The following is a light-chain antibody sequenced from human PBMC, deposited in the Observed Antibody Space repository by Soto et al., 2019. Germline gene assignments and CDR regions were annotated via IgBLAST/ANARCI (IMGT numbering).Light chain of an antibody. CDR2: LNSDGSH. J-gene: IGLJ1*01. CDR3: QTWGTGIHYV. V-gene: IGLV4-69*01. Sequence: QPVLTQSPSASASLGASVKLTCTLRSGHSSYAIAWHQQQPEKGPRYLMKLNSDGSHSKGDGIPDSFSGSSSGAERYLPISSLQSEDEADYYCQTWGTGIHYVFGTGTKLTVL. CDR1: SGHSSYA.